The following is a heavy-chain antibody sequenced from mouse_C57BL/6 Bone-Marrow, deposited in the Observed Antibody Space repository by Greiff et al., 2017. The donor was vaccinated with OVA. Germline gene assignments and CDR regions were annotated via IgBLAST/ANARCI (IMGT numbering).Heavy chain of an antibody. Sequence: QVQLQQSGVELVRPGTSVKISCKASGYAFTNYYLGWLKQGPGHGLEWIGDIDPGSGNTYYNEKFKGKVTLTEDKSSSTAYMQLSSPTSEDSAVYFCSRAGYGSFAYWGQGTLVTVSA. CDR3: SRAGYGSFAY. CDR1: GYAFTNYY. D-gene: IGHD2-2*01. V-gene: IGHV1-63*01. CDR2: IDPGSGNT. J-gene: IGHJ3*01.